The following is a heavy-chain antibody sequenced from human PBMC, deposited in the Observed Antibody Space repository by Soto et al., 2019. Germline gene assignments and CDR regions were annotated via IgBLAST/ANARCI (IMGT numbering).Heavy chain of an antibody. J-gene: IGHJ4*02. D-gene: IGHD3-3*01. CDR3: AREGLAYYDFWSGYYTEGFDY. CDR1: GGSFSGYY. V-gene: IGHV4-30-4*08. Sequence: PSETLSLTCAVYGGSFSGYYWSWIRQPPGKGLEWIGYIYYSGSAYYNPSLKSRVTISVDTSKNQFSLKLSSVTAADTAVYYCAREGLAYYDFWSGYYTEGFDYWGQGTLVTVSS. CDR2: IYYSGSA.